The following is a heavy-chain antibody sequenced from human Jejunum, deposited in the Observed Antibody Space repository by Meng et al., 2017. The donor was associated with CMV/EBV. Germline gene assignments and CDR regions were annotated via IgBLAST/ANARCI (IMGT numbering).Heavy chain of an antibody. J-gene: IGHJ4*02. CDR1: NYTFTSFG. D-gene: IGHD3-10*01. CDR2: ISTVNGKT. CDR3: ARDRGLWFGESPDY. Sequence: ASNYTFTSFGVSWVRQAPGQGLEWLGWISTVNGKTDYSRNLQGRLTLTTETSTTTAYMELRSLRPDDTAVYYCARDRGLWFGESPDYWGQGTLVTVSS. V-gene: IGHV1-18*01.